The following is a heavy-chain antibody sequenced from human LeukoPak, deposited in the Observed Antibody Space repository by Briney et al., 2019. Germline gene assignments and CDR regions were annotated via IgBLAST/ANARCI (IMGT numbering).Heavy chain of an antibody. CDR1: GYTFTSYD. Sequence: GASVKVSCKASGYTFTSYDINWVRQATGQGLEWMGWMNPNSGDTGYAQKFQGRVTMTRNTSISTAYMELSSLRSEDTAVYYSARVQTYYGSGSWGDWFDPWGQGTLVTVSS. V-gene: IGHV1-8*01. D-gene: IGHD3-10*01. CDR2: MNPNSGDT. J-gene: IGHJ5*02. CDR3: ARVQTYYGSGSWGDWFDP.